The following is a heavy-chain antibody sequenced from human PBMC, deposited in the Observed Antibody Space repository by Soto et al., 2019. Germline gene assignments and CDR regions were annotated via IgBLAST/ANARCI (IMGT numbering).Heavy chain of an antibody. V-gene: IGHV4-30-4*01. CDR2: IYYSGST. D-gene: IGHD2-15*01. Sequence: SETLSLTWTVSGGSISSVGDCRSWIHQPPGKGLEWIGYIYYSGSTYYNPSLKSRVTISVDTSKNQFSLKLSSVTAADTAVYYCARGDRYCSGGSCYPEYFQHWGQGTLVTVSS. CDR1: GGSISSVGDC. J-gene: IGHJ1*01. CDR3: ARGDRYCSGGSCYPEYFQH.